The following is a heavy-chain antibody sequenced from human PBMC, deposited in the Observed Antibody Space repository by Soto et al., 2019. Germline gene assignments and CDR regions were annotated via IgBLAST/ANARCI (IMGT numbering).Heavy chain of an antibody. D-gene: IGHD3-16*01. CDR1: GFTFSTYA. CDR3: ARDYVSGSSDS. J-gene: IGHJ4*02. V-gene: IGHV3-23*01. Sequence: GGSLRLSCAASGFTFSTYAMTWVRQAPGKGLEWVSAISASGGSTYYADSVKGRFTISRDNSKNTLYLQMNSLRAEDTAVYYCARDYVSGSSDSWGPGTLVTVSS. CDR2: ISASGGST.